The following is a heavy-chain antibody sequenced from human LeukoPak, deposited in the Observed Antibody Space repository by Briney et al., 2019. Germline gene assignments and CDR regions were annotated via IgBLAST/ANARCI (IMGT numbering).Heavy chain of an antibody. V-gene: IGHV3-48*01. CDR2: ISSSGDSI. CDR3: ARDLGYCTNGVCHTRFDY. J-gene: IGHJ4*02. D-gene: IGHD2-8*01. Sequence: QPGGSLRLSCAASGFIFSSCNMDWVRQAPGKGLEWVSYISSSGDSIYYADSVKGRFTISRDNADNSLYLQMNSLRAEDTAVYYCARDLGYCTNGVCHTRFDYWGQGTLVAVSS. CDR1: GFIFSSCN.